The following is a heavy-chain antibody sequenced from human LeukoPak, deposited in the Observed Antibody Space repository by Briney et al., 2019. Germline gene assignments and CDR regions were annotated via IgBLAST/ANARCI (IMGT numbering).Heavy chain of an antibody. V-gene: IGHV1-2*02. CDR3: ARTVNPLWGGDAFDI. CDR2: INPNSGGT. Sequence: ASVKVSCKASGYTFTGYYTHWVRQAPGQGLEWMGWINPNSGGTNYAQKFQGRVTMTRDTSISTAYMELSRLRSDDTAVYYCARTVNPLWGGDAFDIWGQGTMVTVSS. J-gene: IGHJ3*02. CDR1: GYTFTGYY. D-gene: IGHD7-27*01.